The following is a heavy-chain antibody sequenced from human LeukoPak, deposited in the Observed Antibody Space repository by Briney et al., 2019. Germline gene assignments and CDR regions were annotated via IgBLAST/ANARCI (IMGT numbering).Heavy chain of an antibody. CDR3: AMVRGVMPQPFDY. V-gene: IGHV4-30-4*01. Sequence: KPSQTLSLTCTVSGGSISSGDYYWSWIRQPPGQGLEWIGYIYYSGSTYYNPSLKSRVTISVDTSKNQFSLKLSSVTAADTAVYYCAMVRGVMPQPFDYWGQGTLVTVSS. CDR2: IYYSGST. CDR1: GGSISSGDYY. D-gene: IGHD3-10*01. J-gene: IGHJ4*02.